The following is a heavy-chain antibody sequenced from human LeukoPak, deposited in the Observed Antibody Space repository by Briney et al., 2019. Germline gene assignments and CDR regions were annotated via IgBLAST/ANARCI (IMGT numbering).Heavy chain of an antibody. V-gene: IGHV1-58*02. CDR3: AAGRITMIVADYYGMDV. CDR1: GFTFTTSA. CDR2: IVVVSDNT. Sequence: SVKASCKASGFTFTTSAMQWVRQARGQRLEWVGWIVVVSDNTNYAQKFQERVTITRDMSTSTAYMELSSLRSEDTAVYYCAAGRITMIVADYYGMDVWGQGTTVTVSS. D-gene: IGHD3-22*01. J-gene: IGHJ6*02.